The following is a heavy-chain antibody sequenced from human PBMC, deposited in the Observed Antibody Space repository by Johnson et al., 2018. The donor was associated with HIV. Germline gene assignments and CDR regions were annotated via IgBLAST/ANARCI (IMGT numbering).Heavy chain of an antibody. CDR3: AKTYYYDSSGSRAFDI. Sequence: VQLVESGGGLVKPGGSLRLSCAASGFTFSDYYINWIRQAPGKGLEWVSYISSSGSTIYYADSVKGRFTISRDNSKNTLYLQMKNLRGEDTAVYYCAKTYYYDSSGSRAFDIWGQGTMVTVSS. V-gene: IGHV3-11*01. CDR1: GFTFSDYY. CDR2: ISSSGSTI. J-gene: IGHJ3*02. D-gene: IGHD3-22*01.